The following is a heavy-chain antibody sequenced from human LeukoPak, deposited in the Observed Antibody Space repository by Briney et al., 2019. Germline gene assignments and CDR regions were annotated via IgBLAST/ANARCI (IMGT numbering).Heavy chain of an antibody. J-gene: IGHJ3*02. D-gene: IGHD3-22*01. Sequence: SQTLSLTCTVSGDSIRSSSYYWGWIRQPPGKGLEWIGRIYYSGITYDNPSLKSRGTISVDTSKNQFCLKLSSVTAADTAVYYCARDSSGYSDAFDIWGQGTMVTVSS. CDR1: GDSIRSSSYY. CDR3: ARDSSGYSDAFDI. V-gene: IGHV4-39*01. CDR2: IYYSGIT.